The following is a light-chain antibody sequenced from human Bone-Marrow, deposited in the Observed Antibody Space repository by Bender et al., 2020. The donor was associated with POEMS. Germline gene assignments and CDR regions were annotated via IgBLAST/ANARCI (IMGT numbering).Light chain of an antibody. CDR3: SSYTTSRTVV. Sequence: QSVLTQPPSASGAPGRTVTISCTGSSSNIGADFDVHWYQQLPNKAPKLLIFGNKNRPSGVPDRFSGSKSGTSAFLAITGLQVEDEADYYCSSYTTSRTVVFGGGTKLTVL. V-gene: IGLV1-40*01. CDR1: SSNIGADFD. J-gene: IGLJ2*01. CDR2: GNK.